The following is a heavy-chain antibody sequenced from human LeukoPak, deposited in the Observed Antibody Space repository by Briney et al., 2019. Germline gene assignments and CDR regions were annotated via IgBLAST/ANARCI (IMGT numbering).Heavy chain of an antibody. J-gene: IGHJ4*02. V-gene: IGHV3-64D*06. Sequence: GGSLRLSCSVSGFSFSSYVLHWVRQAPGKGLESVSGISQNGDNTYYAESVKGRFTISKDNSENTLYLQMNSLRPEDTAVYYCMNPNHYGSGRWGQGTLVTVSS. CDR2: ISQNGDNT. CDR1: GFSFSSYV. D-gene: IGHD3-10*01. CDR3: MNPNHYGSGR.